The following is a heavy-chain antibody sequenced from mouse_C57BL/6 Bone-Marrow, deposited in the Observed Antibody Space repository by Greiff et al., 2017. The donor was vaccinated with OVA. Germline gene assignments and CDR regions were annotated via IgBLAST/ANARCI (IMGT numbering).Heavy chain of an antibody. D-gene: IGHD1-1*01. Sequence: EVNVVESGGGLVKPGGSLKLSCAASGFTFSSYAMSWVRQTPEKRLEWVATISDGGSYTYYPDNVKGRFTISRDNAKNNLYLQMSHLKSEDTAMYYCARDHGHWYFDVWGTGTTVTVSS. CDR2: ISDGGSYT. V-gene: IGHV5-4*01. CDR1: GFTFSSYA. CDR3: ARDHGHWYFDV. J-gene: IGHJ1*03.